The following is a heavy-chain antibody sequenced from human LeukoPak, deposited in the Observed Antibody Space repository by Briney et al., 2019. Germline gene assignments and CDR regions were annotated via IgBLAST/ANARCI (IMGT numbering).Heavy chain of an antibody. CDR2: VTGNGDTT. CDR1: GFTFRNYA. Sequence: LSGGSLRLSCAASGFTFRNYAMTWVRQAPGKGLEWVSVVTGNGDTTYYADSLKGRFTISRDNSRNTLYLQMNSQRAEDTAVYHCARNAADCTTSACYDSWGQGTLVTVSS. CDR3: ARNAADCTTSACYDS. J-gene: IGHJ4*02. D-gene: IGHD2-8*01. V-gene: IGHV3-23*01.